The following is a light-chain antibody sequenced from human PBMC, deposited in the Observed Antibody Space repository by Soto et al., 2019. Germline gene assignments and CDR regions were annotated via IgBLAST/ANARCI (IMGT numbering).Light chain of an antibody. V-gene: IGKV1-5*01. CDR3: QEYNNHRT. J-gene: IGKJ1*01. Sequence: DIQMTQSPSTLPASVGDTVTITCLASQTISRWLAWYQQKPGKAPRLLIYTAPTLESGVPSRFSASGSGTEFTLTISSLHPDDFATYYCQEYNNHRTFGQGTKVDIK. CDR1: QTISRW. CDR2: TAP.